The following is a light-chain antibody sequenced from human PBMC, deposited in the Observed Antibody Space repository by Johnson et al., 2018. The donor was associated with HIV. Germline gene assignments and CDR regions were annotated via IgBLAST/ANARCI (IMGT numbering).Light chain of an antibody. CDR2: DND. CDR3: STWDSSLSAYV. Sequence: QSVLTQPPSVSAAPRQKVTISCSGSSSNIGKNYVSLYRHLPGTAPKLLIYDNDKRPSGIPDRFSASKSGSSATLGITGLQTGDEADYYRSTWDSSLSAYVFGPGTKVTSL. J-gene: IGLJ1*01. CDR1: SSNIGKNY. V-gene: IGLV1-51*01.